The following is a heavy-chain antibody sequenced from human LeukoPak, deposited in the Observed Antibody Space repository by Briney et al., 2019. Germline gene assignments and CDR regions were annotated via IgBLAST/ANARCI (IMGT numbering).Heavy chain of an antibody. V-gene: IGHV3-7*05. D-gene: IGHD4-11*01. Sequence: GGSLRLSCAASRFTFSAYWMSWVRQAPGKGLEWVANIKQDEGEKNYVDSVKGRFTISRDNAKNSLYLQMNSLRAEDTAVYYCARTRGMDVWGQGTTVTVSS. J-gene: IGHJ6*02. CDR2: IKQDEGEK. CDR1: RFTFSAYW. CDR3: ARTRGMDV.